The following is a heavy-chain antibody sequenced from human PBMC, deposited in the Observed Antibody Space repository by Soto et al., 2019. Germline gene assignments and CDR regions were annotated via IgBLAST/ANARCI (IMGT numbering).Heavy chain of an antibody. CDR2: IIPIFGTA. CDR3: ARDDVDTAMPYGMDV. J-gene: IGHJ6*02. Sequence: QVQLVQSGAEVKKPGSSVKVSCKASGGTFSSSAISWVRQARGQGLEWMGGIIPIFGTANYAQKFQGRVTITADESTSTAYMELSSLRSEDTAVYYCARDDVDTAMPYGMDVWGQGTTVTVSS. CDR1: GGTFSSSA. D-gene: IGHD5-18*01. V-gene: IGHV1-69*12.